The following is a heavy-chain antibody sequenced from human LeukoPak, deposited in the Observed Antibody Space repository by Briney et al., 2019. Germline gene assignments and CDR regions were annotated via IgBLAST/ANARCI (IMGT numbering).Heavy chain of an antibody. CDR1: GGSISSSSHY. Sequence: PSETLSLTCTVSGGSISSSSHYWGWIRQPPGKGLEWIGSIYYSGSTYYNPSLKSRVTISVDTSKNQFSLKLSSVTAADTAVYYCARLDVGSSSWYVDYWGQGTLVTVSS. V-gene: IGHV4-39*01. CDR2: IYYSGST. D-gene: IGHD6-13*01. CDR3: ARLDVGSSSWYVDY. J-gene: IGHJ4*02.